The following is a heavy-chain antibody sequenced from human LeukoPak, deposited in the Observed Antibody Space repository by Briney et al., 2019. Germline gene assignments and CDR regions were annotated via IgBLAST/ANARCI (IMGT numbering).Heavy chain of an antibody. CDR3: ARDIELSA. CDR2: ISFSGGNT. Sequence: PGGSLRLSCAASGFTFRDSATSWVRQARERGLEWVSFISFSGGNTYYTDSVKGRSTISRDNSKGTMYLQMNSLRAEDTAIYYCARDIELSAWGLGTMVTVSS. J-gene: IGHJ3*01. V-gene: IGHV3-23*01. D-gene: IGHD3-16*02. CDR1: GFTFRDSA.